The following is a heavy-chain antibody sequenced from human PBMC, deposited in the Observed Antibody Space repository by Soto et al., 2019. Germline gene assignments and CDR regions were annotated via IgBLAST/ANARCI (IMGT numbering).Heavy chain of an antibody. D-gene: IGHD3-22*01. J-gene: IGHJ4*02. V-gene: IGHV3-13*01. CDR3: ARGGRGYYDSSSTLFDY. CDR1: GFTFSSYD. CDR2: IGSAGDT. Sequence: EVQLVESGGGLVQPGGSLRLSCSASGFTFSSYDMHWVRQATGKGLEWVSAIGSAGDTYYPGSLKGRFSISREKANNSLYLQMNSLRAGDTAVYYCARGGRGYYDSSSTLFDYWGQGTLVTVSS.